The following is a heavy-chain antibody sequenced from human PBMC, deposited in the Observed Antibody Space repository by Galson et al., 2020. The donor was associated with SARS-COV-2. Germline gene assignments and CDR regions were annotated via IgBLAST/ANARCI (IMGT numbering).Heavy chain of an antibody. CDR3: ARETGYWDSSGYFAGNYYFDY. J-gene: IGHJ4*02. CDR1: GASISNGRFY. Sequence: SETLSLTCTVSGASISNGRFYWSWIRQPAGKGLEWIGRIHTSGYTNYNPSLKSRVTISVDTSKNQFSLMLSSVTAADTAVYYCARETGYWDSSGYFAGNYYFDYWGQGTLVTVSS. V-gene: IGHV4-61*02. D-gene: IGHD3-22*01. CDR2: IHTSGYT.